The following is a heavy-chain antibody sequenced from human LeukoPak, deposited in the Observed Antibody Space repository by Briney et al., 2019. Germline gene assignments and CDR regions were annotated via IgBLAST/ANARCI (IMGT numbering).Heavy chain of an antibody. V-gene: IGHV1-2*02. CDR2: INPNSGGT. CDR3: ARDLGGIVVAANWFDP. Sequence: ASVKVSCKASGYTFTGYYMHWVRQAPGQGLEWMGWINPNSGGTNYAQKFQGRVTMTRDTSISTAYMELSRLRSDDTAVYYCARDLGGIVVAANWFDPWGQGTLVTVSS. J-gene: IGHJ5*02. CDR1: GYTFTGYY. D-gene: IGHD2-15*01.